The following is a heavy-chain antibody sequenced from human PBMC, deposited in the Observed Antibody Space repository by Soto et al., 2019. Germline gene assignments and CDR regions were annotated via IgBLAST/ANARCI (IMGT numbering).Heavy chain of an antibody. Sequence: EVRLMESGGGLVQPGASLKLSCRVSGLPATYNYMSWVRQAPGKGLEWVSVFYYGGQTYYADSVKGRFTISRDNSQNTLYLDINSLSPADTAVYDCATDTYYAWTKWGQGTLVTVSS. J-gene: IGHJ4*02. D-gene: IGHD3-16*01. CDR3: ATDTYYAWTK. V-gene: IGHV3-53*04. CDR1: GLPATYNY. CDR2: FYYGGQT.